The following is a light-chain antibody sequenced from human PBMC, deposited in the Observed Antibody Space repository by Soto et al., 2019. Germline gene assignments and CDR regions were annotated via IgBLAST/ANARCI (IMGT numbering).Light chain of an antibody. V-gene: IGKV3-20*01. Sequence: EIVLTQSPGTLSLSPGERATLSCRASQSVSSSYLAWYQQKPGQAPRLLIYRASSRVTGIPDRFSGSGSGTDFSFTISRLECEDFAVYYCQQYGFSRTFGQGTKVSIK. CDR3: QQYGFSRT. J-gene: IGKJ1*01. CDR1: QSVSSSY. CDR2: RAS.